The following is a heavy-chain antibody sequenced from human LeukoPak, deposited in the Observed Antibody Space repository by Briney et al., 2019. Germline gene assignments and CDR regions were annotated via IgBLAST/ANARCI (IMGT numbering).Heavy chain of an antibody. CDR2: ISYDGSNK. D-gene: IGHD5-12*01. Sequence: PGGSLRLSCAASGFTFSSYAMHWVRQAPGKGLEWVAVISYDGSNKYYADSVKGRFTTSRDNSKNTLYVQMNSLRAEDTAVYYCARDLTSYRGYSGYGPSGYWGQGTLVTVSS. V-gene: IGHV3-30-3*01. CDR1: GFTFSSYA. J-gene: IGHJ4*02. CDR3: ARDLTSYRGYSGYGPSGY.